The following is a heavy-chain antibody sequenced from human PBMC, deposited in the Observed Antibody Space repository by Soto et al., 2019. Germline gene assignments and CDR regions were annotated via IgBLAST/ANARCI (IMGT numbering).Heavy chain of an antibody. D-gene: IGHD5-12*01. V-gene: IGHV1-69*01. CDR1: GGTFSSYT. J-gene: IGHJ4*02. CDR3: ATDTGHAMATISREYYFDC. CDR2: IIPIFATT. Sequence: QVQLVQSGAEVKKPGSSVKVSCKASGGTFSSYTFSWVRQSPGQGLEWMGGIIPIFATTNYAQKFQGRFTITADESTSTAYMALSSLRSEDTAVYYWATDTGHAMATISREYYFDCGGQGTLVNVSS.